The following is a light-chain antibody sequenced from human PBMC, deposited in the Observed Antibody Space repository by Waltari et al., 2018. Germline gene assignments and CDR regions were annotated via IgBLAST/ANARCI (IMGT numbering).Light chain of an antibody. CDR2: CNS. CDR1: SANIGAGYD. J-gene: IGLJ2*01. Sequence: QSVLTQPPSVSGAPGQRVTISCTGSSANIGAGYDVHWSQQLPGTAPKLLIYCNSNRPSGVPDRFSGSKSGTAASLAITGLQAEDEADYYCQSYDSRLSVVFGGGTKLTVL. V-gene: IGLV1-40*01. CDR3: QSYDSRLSVV.